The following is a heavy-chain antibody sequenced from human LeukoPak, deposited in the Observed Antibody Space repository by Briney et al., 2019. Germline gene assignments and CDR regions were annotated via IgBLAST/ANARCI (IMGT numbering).Heavy chain of an antibody. V-gene: IGHV3-30*04. D-gene: IGHD3-3*01. CDR1: GFTFRSYA. CDR2: ISYDGSNK. J-gene: IGHJ3*02. CDR3: ARARLEWLLFDAFDI. Sequence: GGSLRLSCAASGFTFRSYAIHWVRQAPGKGLEWVAVISYDGSNKYYADSVKGRFTISRDNSKNTLYLQMNSLRPEDTAVYYCARARLEWLLFDAFDIWGQGTMVTVSP.